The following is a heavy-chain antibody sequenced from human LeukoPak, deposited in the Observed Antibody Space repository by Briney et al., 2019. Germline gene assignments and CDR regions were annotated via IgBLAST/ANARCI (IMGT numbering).Heavy chain of an antibody. CDR1: GVTLITHI. CDR2: INPSGGST. CDR3: AREWGTDYYYYYMDV. J-gene: IGHJ6*03. D-gene: IGHD1-1*01. V-gene: IGHV1-46*01. Sequence: GASVKVSCKASGVTLITHIISWVRQAPGQGLEWMGIINPSGGSTSYAQKFQGRVTMTRDTSTSIVYMELSSLRSEDTAVYYCAREWGTDYYYYYMDVWGKGTTVTVSS.